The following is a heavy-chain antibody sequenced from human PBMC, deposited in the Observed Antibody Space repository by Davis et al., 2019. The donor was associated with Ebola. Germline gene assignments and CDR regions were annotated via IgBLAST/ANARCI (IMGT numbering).Heavy chain of an antibody. J-gene: IGHJ5*02. D-gene: IGHD1-26*01. CDR1: GGSLSGYY. CDR2: IYYSGST. V-gene: IGHV4-59*01. Sequence: MPSQTLSLTCTVSGGSLSGYYWSWIRQPPGKGLEWNAYIYYSGSTNYNPSLKSRVTISLDTSKNQFSLKLSSVTAADTAVYYCAPSGSLGPWSWFDPWGQGTLVTVSS. CDR3: APSGSLGPWSWFDP.